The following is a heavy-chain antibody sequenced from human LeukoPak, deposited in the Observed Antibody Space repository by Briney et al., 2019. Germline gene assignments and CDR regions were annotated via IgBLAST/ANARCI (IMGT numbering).Heavy chain of an antibody. CDR1: GGTFSSYA. CDR3: ATDRVVSEWSQYDY. J-gene: IGHJ4*02. D-gene: IGHD3-3*01. Sequence: ASVKVSCKASGGTFSSYAISWVRQAPGQGLEWMGGIIPIFGTANYAQKFQGRVTITADESTSTAYMELSSLRSEDTAVYYCATDRVVSEWSQYDYWGQGTLVTVSS. CDR2: IIPIFGTA. V-gene: IGHV1-69*13.